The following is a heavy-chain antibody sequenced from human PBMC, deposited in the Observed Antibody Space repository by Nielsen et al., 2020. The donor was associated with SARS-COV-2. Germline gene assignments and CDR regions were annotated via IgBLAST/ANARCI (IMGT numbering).Heavy chain of an antibody. V-gene: IGHV3-48*03. J-gene: IGHJ6*02. CDR1: GFTFSSYE. CDR2: ISSSGSTI. Sequence: GGSLRLSCAASGFTFSSYEMNWVRQAPGKGLEWVSYISSSGSTIYYADSVKGRFTISRDNAKNSLYLQMNSLRAEDTAVYYCARVQNYDFWSGYPYYYYGMDVWGQGTTVTVSS. CDR3: ARVQNYDFWSGYPYYYYGMDV. D-gene: IGHD3-3*01.